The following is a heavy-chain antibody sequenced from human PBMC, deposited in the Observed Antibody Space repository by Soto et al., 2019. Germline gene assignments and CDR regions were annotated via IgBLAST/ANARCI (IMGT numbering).Heavy chain of an antibody. Sequence: GGSLRLSCAASGFSIGDYWMSWVRQAPGKGLEWVANIKQDGSEKYYVDSVKGRFTISKDSAKNSLYLQMNSLRGEDTAVYYCARTVVLVVPANFDRWGQGTLVTVSS. V-gene: IGHV3-7*01. CDR2: IKQDGSEK. J-gene: IGHJ4*02. CDR3: ARTVVLVVPANFDR. D-gene: IGHD2-2*01. CDR1: GFSIGDYW.